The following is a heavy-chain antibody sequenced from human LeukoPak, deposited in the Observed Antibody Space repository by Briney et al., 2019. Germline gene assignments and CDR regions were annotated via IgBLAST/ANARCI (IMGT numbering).Heavy chain of an antibody. CDR2: IRNKASNYVT. Sequence: GGSLRLSCAASGFTFSSYGMHWVRQAPGKGLEWIGRIRNKASNYVTEYAASVKGRFTFSRDDSKNSVYLQMNSLKPADTAVYYCARGGRNGYNSPFDYWGLGSLVTVSS. V-gene: IGHV3-72*01. CDR3: ARGGRNGYNSPFDY. D-gene: IGHD5-24*01. CDR1: GFTFSSYG. J-gene: IGHJ4*02.